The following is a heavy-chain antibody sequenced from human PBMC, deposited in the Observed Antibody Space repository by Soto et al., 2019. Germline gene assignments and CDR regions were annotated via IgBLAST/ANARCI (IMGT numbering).Heavy chain of an antibody. Sequence: PSETLSLTCAVSGYSISSGYYWGWIRQPPGKGLEWIGSIYHSGSTYYNPSLKSRVTISVDTSKNQFSLKLSSVTAADTAVYYCARSRYIAAAGAYWGQGTLVTVSS. J-gene: IGHJ4*02. D-gene: IGHD6-13*01. V-gene: IGHV4-38-2*01. CDR2: IYHSGST. CDR1: GYSISSGYY. CDR3: ARSRYIAAAGAY.